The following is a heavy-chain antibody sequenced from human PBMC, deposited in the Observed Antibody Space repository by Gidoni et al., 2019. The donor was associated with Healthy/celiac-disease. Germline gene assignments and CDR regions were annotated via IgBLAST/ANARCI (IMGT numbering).Heavy chain of an antibody. CDR1: GYICTSYY. CDR2: INPSGGST. Sequence: VQLVHSGAEVKKLGAVETVYWKRSGYICTSYYMHWVRQAPGQGLEWMGIINPSGGSTSYAQKFQGRVTMTRDTSTSTVYMELCSLRSEDTAVYYCARTSYGDYDYFGYWGQGTQVTVSS. V-gene: IGHV1-46*01. D-gene: IGHD4-17*01. CDR3: ARTSYGDYDYFGY. J-gene: IGHJ4*02.